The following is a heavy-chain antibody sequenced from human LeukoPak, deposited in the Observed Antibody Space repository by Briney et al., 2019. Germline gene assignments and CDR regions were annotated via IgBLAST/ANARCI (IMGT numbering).Heavy chain of an antibody. Sequence: GGSLRLSCAASAFTFSSYAMHWLRQAPRKGLERVPVISYDGNNKYYADSVKGRFTISRDNSKNTLYLQMNSLRAEDTAVYYCARSGYYYDSSGYSRVMDYWGQGTLVTVSS. CDR2: ISYDGNNK. D-gene: IGHD3-22*01. CDR3: ARSGYYYDSSGYSRVMDY. CDR1: AFTFSSYA. J-gene: IGHJ4*02. V-gene: IGHV3-30-3*01.